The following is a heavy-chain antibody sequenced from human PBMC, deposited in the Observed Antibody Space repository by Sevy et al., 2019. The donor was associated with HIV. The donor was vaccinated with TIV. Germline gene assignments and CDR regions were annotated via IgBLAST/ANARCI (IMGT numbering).Heavy chain of an antibody. CDR2: ISWNSGSI. J-gene: IGHJ4*02. CDR3: GKDYYDSSGPTGIFDY. CDR1: GFTFDDYA. V-gene: IGHV3-9*01. Sequence: GGSLRLSCAASGFTFDDYAMHWVRQAPGKGLEWVSGISWNSGSIGYADSVKGRFTISRDNAKNSLYLQMNSLRAEDTALYYCGKDYYDSSGPTGIFDYWGQGTLVTVSS. D-gene: IGHD3-22*01.